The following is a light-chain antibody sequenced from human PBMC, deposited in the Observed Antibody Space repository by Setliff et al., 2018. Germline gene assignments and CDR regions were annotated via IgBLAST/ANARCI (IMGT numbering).Light chain of an antibody. J-gene: IGLJ1*01. CDR2: EVS. V-gene: IGLV2-23*02. CDR3: CSYAGSPYV. Sequence: SVLPQPASVSGSPGQSITISCTGTSSDVGSYNLVSWYQQHPGKAPKLMIYEVSKRPSGVSNRFSGSKSGNTASLTISGLQAEDEADYYCCSYAGSPYVFGTGTKVTVL. CDR1: SSDVGSYNL.